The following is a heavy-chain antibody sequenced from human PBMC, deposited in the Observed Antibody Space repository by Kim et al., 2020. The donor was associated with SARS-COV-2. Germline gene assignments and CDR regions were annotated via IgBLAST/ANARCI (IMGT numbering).Heavy chain of an antibody. D-gene: IGHD3-22*01. J-gene: IGHJ4*02. CDR1: GGSFSGYY. Sequence: SETLSLTCAVYGGSFSGYYWSWIRQPPGKGLEWIGEINHSGSTNYNPSLKSRVTISVDTSKNQFSLKLSSMTAADTAVYYCARKGGYYDSSNLGVQYYFDYWGQGTLVTVSS. CDR3: ARKGGYYDSSNLGVQYYFDY. CDR2: INHSGST. V-gene: IGHV4-34*01.